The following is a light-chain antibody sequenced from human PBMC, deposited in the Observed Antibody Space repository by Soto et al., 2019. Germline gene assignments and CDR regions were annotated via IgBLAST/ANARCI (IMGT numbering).Light chain of an antibody. Sequence: EIALTQSPGTLSLSPGERATLSCRATQSVSSRYLVWYQQKAGQAPRLLVFDASNRATGIPDRFSGSGSGTDFTLTMSRLELEGFAVYYCQQYGTSPRTFGGGTKVEIK. J-gene: IGKJ4*01. CDR1: QSVSSRY. CDR3: QQYGTSPRT. V-gene: IGKV3-20*01. CDR2: DAS.